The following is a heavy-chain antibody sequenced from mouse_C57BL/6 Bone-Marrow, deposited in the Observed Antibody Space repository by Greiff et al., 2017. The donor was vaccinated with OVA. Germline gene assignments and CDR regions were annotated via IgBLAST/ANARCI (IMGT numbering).Heavy chain of an antibody. J-gene: IGHJ2*01. CDR2: INYDGSST. D-gene: IGHD2-1*01. CDR1: GFTFSDYY. V-gene: IGHV5-16*01. CDR3: ARLLWYYFDY. Sequence: EVQRVESEGGLVQPGSSMKLSCTASGFTFSDYYMAWVRQVPEKGLEWVANINYDGSSTYYLDSLKSRFIISRDNAKNILYLQMSSLKSEDTATYYCARLLWYYFDYWGQGTTLTVSS.